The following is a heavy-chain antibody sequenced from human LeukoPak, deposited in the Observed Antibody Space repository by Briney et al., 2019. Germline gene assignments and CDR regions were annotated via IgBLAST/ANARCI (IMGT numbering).Heavy chain of an antibody. CDR3: ATKGGNLGYCSSTSCPLLGY. J-gene: IGHJ4*02. V-gene: IGHV3-23*01. CDR2: ISGSGGST. CDR1: GFTFSSYA. Sequence: PGGSLRLSCAASGFTFSSYAMSWFRQAPGKGLECVSAISGSGGSTYYADSVKGRFTISRDNSKNTLYLQMNSLRAEDTAVYYCATKGGNLGYCSSTSCPLLGYWGQGTLVTVSS. D-gene: IGHD2-2*01.